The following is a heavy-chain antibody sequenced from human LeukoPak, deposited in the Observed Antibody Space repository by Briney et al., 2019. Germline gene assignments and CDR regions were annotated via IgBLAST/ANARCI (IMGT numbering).Heavy chain of an antibody. CDR1: GYTFTSYD. CDR2: MNPNSGNT. V-gene: IGHV1-8*01. Sequence: ASVKVSCKASGYTFTSYDINWVRQAPGQGLEWMGGMNPNSGNTGYAQKFQGRVTMTRNTSISTAYMELSSLRSEDTAVYYCASGEQLADYYYYYMDVWGKGTTVTVSS. D-gene: IGHD6-6*01. CDR3: ASGEQLADYYYYYMDV. J-gene: IGHJ6*03.